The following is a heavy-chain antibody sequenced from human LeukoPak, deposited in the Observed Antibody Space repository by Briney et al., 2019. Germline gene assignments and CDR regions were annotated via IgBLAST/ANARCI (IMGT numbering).Heavy chain of an antibody. J-gene: IGHJ4*02. V-gene: IGHV3-7*01. CDR3: SRSLEY. CDR2: INQDGSVR. Sequence: GGSLRLSCTASGFAFSHYWMDWVRQAPGKGLEWVANINQDGSVRYYVDSVKGRFTISRDNTKNSLSLRMDSLRDDDTAVYYCSRSLEYSGQGTLVTVSS. CDR1: GFAFSHYW.